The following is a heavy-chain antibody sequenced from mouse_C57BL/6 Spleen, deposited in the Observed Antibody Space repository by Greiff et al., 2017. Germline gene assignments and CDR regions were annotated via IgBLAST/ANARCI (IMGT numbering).Heavy chain of an antibody. J-gene: IGHJ3*01. Sequence: LMKPGASVKLSCKASGYTFTEYTIHWVKQRSGQGLEWSGWFYPGSGSIKYNEKFKDKATLTADKSSSTVYMELSRLTSEDSAVYFCARHEGQGSYYSNTWFAYWGQGTLVTVSA. V-gene: IGHV1-62-2*01. CDR1: GYTFTEYT. CDR2: FYPGSGSI. CDR3: ARHEGQGSYYSNTWFAY. D-gene: IGHD2-5*01.